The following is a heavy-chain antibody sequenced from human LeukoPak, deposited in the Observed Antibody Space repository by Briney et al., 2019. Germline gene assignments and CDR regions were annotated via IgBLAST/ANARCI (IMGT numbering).Heavy chain of an antibody. CDR3: ARDEYEYAGWFDP. D-gene: IGHD5-12*01. V-gene: IGHV3-66*01. CDR1: GFTVSRNH. Sequence: PGGSLRLSCVASGFTVSRNHMNWVRQAPGKGLEWVSIIYSGGRTYYADSVKGRFTISRDNSKNTLYLQMNSLRVEDTAVYYCARDEYEYAGWFDPWGQGTLVTVSS. CDR2: IYSGGRT. J-gene: IGHJ5*02.